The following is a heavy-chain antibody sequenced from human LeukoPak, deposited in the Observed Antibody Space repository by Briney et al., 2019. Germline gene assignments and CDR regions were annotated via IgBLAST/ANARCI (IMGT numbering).Heavy chain of an antibody. V-gene: IGHV1-18*01. J-gene: IGHJ4*02. CDR2: ISAYNANT. Sequence: ASVKVSCKASGYTFTSYGISWVRQAPGQGLEWMGWISAYNANTNYAQKLQGRVTMTTDTSTSTAYMELRSLRSDDTAVYYCARVPFWSGYQSFDYWGQGTLVTVSS. D-gene: IGHD3-3*01. CDR1: GYTFTSYG. CDR3: ARVPFWSGYQSFDY.